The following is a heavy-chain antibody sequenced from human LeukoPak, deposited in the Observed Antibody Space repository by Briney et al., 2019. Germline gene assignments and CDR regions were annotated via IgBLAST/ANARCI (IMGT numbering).Heavy chain of an antibody. V-gene: IGHV4-59*01. D-gene: IGHD6-13*01. CDR2: ISYTGST. Sequence: SETLPLTCTVSGGSISSYFWIWIRQAPGKGLEWIGDISYTGSTNYNPSLKSRVTISVDTSKNQFSLKLSSVTAAGTAVYYCAREYSSSFMRAFDIWGQGTMVTVSS. CDR1: GGSISSYF. J-gene: IGHJ3*02. CDR3: AREYSSSFMRAFDI.